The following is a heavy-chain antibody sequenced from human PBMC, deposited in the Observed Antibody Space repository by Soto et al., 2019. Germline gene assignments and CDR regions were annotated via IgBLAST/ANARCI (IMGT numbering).Heavy chain of an antibody. J-gene: IGHJ4*02. CDR3: ARDLGGWPDY. D-gene: IGHD6-19*01. CDR1: GYTFTSYA. V-gene: IGHV1-3*01. Sequence: QVQLVQSGAEVKKPGASVKVSCKASGYTFTSYAIHWVRQAPGQRLEWMGWINAGNGNSKYSQKFQERVTITRDTSASTTYMELSSLRSEDTAVYYCARDLGGWPDYWGQGTLVTVSS. CDR2: INAGNGNS.